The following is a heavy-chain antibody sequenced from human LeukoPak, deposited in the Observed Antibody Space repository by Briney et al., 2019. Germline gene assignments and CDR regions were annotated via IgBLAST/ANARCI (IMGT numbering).Heavy chain of an antibody. D-gene: IGHD2-2*01. Sequence: SETLSLTCTVSGGSISSYYWIWIRQPPGKGLEWIGYIYYSGSTNYNPSLKSRVTISVDTSKNQFSLKMSSVTAADTAVYYCARGIESSTSWIDPWGQGTLVTVSS. CDR1: GGSISSYY. CDR2: IYYSGST. V-gene: IGHV4-59*01. CDR3: ARGIESSTSWIDP. J-gene: IGHJ5*02.